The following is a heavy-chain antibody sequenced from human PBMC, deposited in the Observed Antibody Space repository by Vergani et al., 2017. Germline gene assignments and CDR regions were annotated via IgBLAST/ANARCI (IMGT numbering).Heavy chain of an antibody. CDR3: AGDCVDYDSSGDYPPPFFDY. Sequence: QVQLVQSGAEVKKPGSSVKVSCKASGGTFSSYAISWVRQAPGQGLEWMGRISAYNGNTNYAQKLQGRVTMTTDTSTSTAYMELRRLRSDATAVYYCAGDCVDYDSSGDYPPPFFDYWGQGTLVTVSS. D-gene: IGHD3-22*01. J-gene: IGHJ4*02. CDR1: GGTFSSYA. V-gene: IGHV1-18*01. CDR2: ISAYNGNT.